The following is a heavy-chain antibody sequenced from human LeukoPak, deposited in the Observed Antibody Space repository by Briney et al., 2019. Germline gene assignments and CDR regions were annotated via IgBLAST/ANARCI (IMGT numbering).Heavy chain of an antibody. V-gene: IGHV4-4*07. D-gene: IGHD3-10*01. CDR1: GGSISSYY. CDR3: ARERLAMVRGVIPKEAWGWFDP. J-gene: IGHJ5*02. Sequence: SETLSLTCTVSGGSISSYYWSWIRQPAGKGLESIGHSSTSGSTNYNPSLKSRVTMSVDTSKNQFSLELSSVTAADTAVYYCARERLAMVRGVIPKEAWGWFDPWGQGTLVTVSS. CDR2: SSTSGST.